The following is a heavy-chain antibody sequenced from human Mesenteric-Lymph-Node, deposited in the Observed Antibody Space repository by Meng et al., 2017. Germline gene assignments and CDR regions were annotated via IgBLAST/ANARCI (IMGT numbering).Heavy chain of an antibody. CDR2: ISGSGGST. V-gene: IGHV3-23*01. CDR3: ATATYLSGWTAERDY. Sequence: GESLKISCAASGFTFSSYAMSWVRQAPGKGLEWVSAISGSGGSTYYADSVKGRFTMSRENSKNTVSLQMNSLRPEDTAVYYCATATYLSGWTAERDYWGQGTLVTVSS. D-gene: IGHD6-19*01. CDR1: GFTFSSYA. J-gene: IGHJ4*02.